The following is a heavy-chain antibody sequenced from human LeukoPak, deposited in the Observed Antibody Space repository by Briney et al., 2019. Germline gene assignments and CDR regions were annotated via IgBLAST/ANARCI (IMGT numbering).Heavy chain of an antibody. CDR3: ARDVSLGYCSSTSCFTTAWDV. V-gene: IGHV3-7*03. J-gene: IGHJ6*04. CDR1: GFTFSSYW. D-gene: IGHD2-2*01. Sequence: GGSLRLSCAASGFTFSSYWMSWVRQAPGKGLEWVANIKQEGSEKYYVDYVKGRFTISRDNAKNSLYLQMNSLRAEDTAVYYCARDVSLGYCSSTSCFTTAWDVWGKGTTVTVSS. CDR2: IKQEGSEK.